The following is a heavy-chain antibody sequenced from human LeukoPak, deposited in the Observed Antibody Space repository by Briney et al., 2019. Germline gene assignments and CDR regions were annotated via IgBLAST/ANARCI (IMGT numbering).Heavy chain of an antibody. CDR2: IYYSGST. J-gene: IGHJ4*02. V-gene: IGHV4-59*01. D-gene: IGHD2-8*01. Sequence: PSETLSLTCTVSGGSISSYYWSWIRQPPGKGLEWIGYIYYSGSTNYNPSLKSRVTISVDTSKNQFSLKLGSVTAADTAVYYCAAYTGYCTNGVCYDYDYWGQGTLVTVSS. CDR3: AAYTGYCTNGVCYDYDY. CDR1: GGSISSYY.